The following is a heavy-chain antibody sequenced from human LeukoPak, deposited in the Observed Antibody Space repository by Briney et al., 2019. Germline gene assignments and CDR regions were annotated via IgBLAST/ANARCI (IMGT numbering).Heavy chain of an antibody. V-gene: IGHV3-72*01. CDR1: GFIFSDHY. D-gene: IGHD3-22*01. CDR2: TRNKANSYTT. Sequence: PGGSLRLSCAASGFIFSDHYMDWVRQAPGKGLEWVGRTRNKANSYTTEYAASVKGRFTISRDDSKNSLYLQMNSLKTEDTAVYYCARIHPYDSSGFHYWGQGTLVTVSS. J-gene: IGHJ4*02. CDR3: ARIHPYDSSGFHY.